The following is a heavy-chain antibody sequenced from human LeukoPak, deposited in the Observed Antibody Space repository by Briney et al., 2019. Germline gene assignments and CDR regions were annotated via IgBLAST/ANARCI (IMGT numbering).Heavy chain of an antibody. D-gene: IGHD2-2*01. CDR1: GFTFSSYD. J-gene: IGHJ4*02. Sequence: GGSLRLSCAASGFTFSSYDISWVRQAPGKGLEWVSSISGSGGSTYYADSVKGRFTISRDNSKNTLYLQMNSLRAEDTAVYYCAKDLYCSSTSCYEAVCWGQGTLVTVSS. CDR3: AKDLYCSSTSCYEAVC. V-gene: IGHV3-23*01. CDR2: ISGSGGST.